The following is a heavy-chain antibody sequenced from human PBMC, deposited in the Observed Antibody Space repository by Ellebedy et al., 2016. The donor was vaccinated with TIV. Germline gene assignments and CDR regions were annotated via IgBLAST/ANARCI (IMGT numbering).Heavy chain of an antibody. D-gene: IGHD2-15*01. J-gene: IGHJ4*02. CDR3: ARASDPATPPDDC. CDR2: SSTYNGDT. Sequence: AASVKVSCKASGYTFTRYGISWVRQAPGQGLECMGWSSTYNGDTNYAQRLQGRVTMTTDTSTNTAYMELRNLTSDDTAVYYCARASDPATPPDDCWGQGTLVTVSS. CDR1: GYTFTRYG. V-gene: IGHV1-18*04.